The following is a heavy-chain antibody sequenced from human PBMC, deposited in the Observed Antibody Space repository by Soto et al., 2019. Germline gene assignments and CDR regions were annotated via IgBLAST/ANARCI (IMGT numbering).Heavy chain of an antibody. CDR3: ATGGGRFNYGMDV. V-gene: IGHV4-59*01. J-gene: IGHJ6*02. Sequence: SETLSLTCNVSGGSIRSYYWSWIRQPPGKRLEWIGYIYYSGYTNYNPSLKSRVTISVDTSKNQLSLKLSSVTAADTAVYYCATGGGRFNYGMDVWGQGTTVTVSS. CDR1: GGSIRSYY. CDR2: IYYSGYT. D-gene: IGHD3-10*01.